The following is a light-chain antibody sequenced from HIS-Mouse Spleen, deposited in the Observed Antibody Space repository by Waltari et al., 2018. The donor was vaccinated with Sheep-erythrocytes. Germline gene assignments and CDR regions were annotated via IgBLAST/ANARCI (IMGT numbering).Light chain of an antibody. J-gene: IGKJ1*01. CDR1: QGISSA. V-gene: IGKV1D-13*01. CDR3: QQFNNYPRT. CDR2: DAS. Sequence: AIQLTQSPSSLSASVGDRVTIPCRASQGISSALAWYQQKPGKAPKLLIYDASSLESGVPSRFSGCGSGTDFTLTISSLQPEDFATYYCQQFNNYPRTFGQGTKVEIK.